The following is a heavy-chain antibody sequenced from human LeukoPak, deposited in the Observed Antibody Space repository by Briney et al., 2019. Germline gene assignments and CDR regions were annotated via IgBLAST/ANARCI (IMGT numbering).Heavy chain of an antibody. CDR1: GFTFSSCR. D-gene: IGHD3-22*01. J-gene: IGHJ4*02. Sequence: GGSLRLSCAASGFTFSSCRMHWVRQAPGKGLVWVSRISSDGSSTTYADSVKGRFTISRDNAKNTLYLQMNSLRAEDTAVYYCARNVYDSSGYYYFDYWGQGTLVTVSS. V-gene: IGHV3-74*01. CDR2: ISSDGSST. CDR3: ARNVYDSSGYYYFDY.